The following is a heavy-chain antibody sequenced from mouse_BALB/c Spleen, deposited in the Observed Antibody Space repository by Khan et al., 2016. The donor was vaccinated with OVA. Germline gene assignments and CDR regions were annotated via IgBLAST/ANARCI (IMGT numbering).Heavy chain of an antibody. CDR1: GSTFTNYV. V-gene: IGHV1S136*01. CDR2: IIPSNAGT. J-gene: IGHJ3*01. Sequence: VQLQQPGPELVEPGASATISCKAPGSTFTNYVMHWVKQTPAPGLEWIGYIIPSNAGTRYTEKSKGKATLTPDISSTTAYMELSSLTPEDPAVSNCARESSSWDFSCPYWGQGTLVTVSA. CDR3: ARESSSWDFSCPY. D-gene: IGHD4-1*01.